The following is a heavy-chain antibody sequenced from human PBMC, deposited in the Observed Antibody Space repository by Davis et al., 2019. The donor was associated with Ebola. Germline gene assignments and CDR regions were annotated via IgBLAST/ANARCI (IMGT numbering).Heavy chain of an antibody. J-gene: IGHJ4*02. D-gene: IGHD3-3*01. CDR1: GFPFSNYA. V-gene: IGHV3-30*04. CDR2: TSHDGSTT. CDR3: ARAGFDEVLDY. Sequence: GESLKISCAASGFPFSNYAMYWVRQAPDKGLEWVAVTSHDGSTTYYEDSVKGRFTITRDNSENTLYLQMNSLTTADTAVYYCARAGFDEVLDYWGQGTPVTVSS.